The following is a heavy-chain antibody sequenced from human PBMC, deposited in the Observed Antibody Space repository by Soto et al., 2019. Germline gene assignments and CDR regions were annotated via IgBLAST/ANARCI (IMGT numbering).Heavy chain of an antibody. CDR2: IYYSGST. CDR1: GGSISSYY. V-gene: IGHV4-59*01. CDR3: ARDYPVPAAGRFAWLLPDYYYYGMDV. D-gene: IGHD3-9*01. Sequence: SETLSLTCTVSGGSISSYYWSWIRQPPGKGLEWIGYIYYSGSTNYNPSLKSRVTISVDTSKNQFSLKLSSVTAADTAVYYCARDYPVPAAGRFAWLLPDYYYYGMDVWGQGTTVTVSS. J-gene: IGHJ6*02.